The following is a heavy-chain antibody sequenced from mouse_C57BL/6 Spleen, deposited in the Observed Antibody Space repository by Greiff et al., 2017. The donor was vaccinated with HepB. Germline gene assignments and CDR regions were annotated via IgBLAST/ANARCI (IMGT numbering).Heavy chain of an antibody. CDR1: GYTFTSYW. CDR2: IDPSDSYT. J-gene: IGHJ3*01. V-gene: IGHV1-69*01. Sequence: QVQLQQPGAELVMPGASVKLSCKASGYTFTSYWMHWVKQRPGQGLEWIGEIDPSDSYTNYNQKFKGKSTLTVDKSSSTGYMQLSSLTSEDSAVYYCARGGNYYGSSAWFAYWGQGTLVTVSA. CDR3: ARGGNYYGSSAWFAY. D-gene: IGHD1-1*01.